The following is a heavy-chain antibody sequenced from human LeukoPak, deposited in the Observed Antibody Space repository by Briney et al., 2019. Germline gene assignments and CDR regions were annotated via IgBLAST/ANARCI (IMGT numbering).Heavy chain of an antibody. D-gene: IGHD5-12*01. V-gene: IGHV4-39*07. Sequence: KASETLSLTCTVSGGSISSSSYYWGWIRQPPGKGLEWIGSIYYSGSTYYNPSLKSRVTISVDTSKNQFSLKLSSVTAADTAVYYCARDSGYSGYEFPSFDYWGQGTTVTVSS. CDR3: ARDSGYSGYEFPSFDY. CDR2: IYYSGST. CDR1: GGSISSSSYY. J-gene: IGHJ4*03.